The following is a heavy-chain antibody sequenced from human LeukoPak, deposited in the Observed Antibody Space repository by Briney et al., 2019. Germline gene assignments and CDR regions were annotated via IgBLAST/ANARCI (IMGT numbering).Heavy chain of an antibody. CDR3: ARGPPGDYGAFDI. CDR2: IYYSGST. Sequence: SETLSLTCTVSGGSISSGGYYWSWIRQHPGKGLEWIGYIYYSGSTNYNPSLKSRVTISVDTSKNQFSLKLSSVTAADTAVYYCARGPPGDYGAFDIWGQGTMVTVSS. D-gene: IGHD4-17*01. J-gene: IGHJ3*02. V-gene: IGHV4-61*08. CDR1: GGSISSGGYY.